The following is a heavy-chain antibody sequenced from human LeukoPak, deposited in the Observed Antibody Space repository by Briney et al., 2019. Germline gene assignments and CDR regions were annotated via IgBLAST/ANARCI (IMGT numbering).Heavy chain of an antibody. D-gene: IGHD5-12*01. V-gene: IGHV3-7*04. J-gene: IGHJ4*02. CDR1: GFTFSSYW. Sequence: GGSLRLSCVVSGFTFSSYWMSWVRQAPGKGLEWVANIKHDGSEKYYVDSVKGRFTISRDNAKNSLYLQMNSLRAEDTAVYYCARENRWIHFDYWGQGTLVTVSS. CDR2: IKHDGSEK. CDR3: ARENRWIHFDY.